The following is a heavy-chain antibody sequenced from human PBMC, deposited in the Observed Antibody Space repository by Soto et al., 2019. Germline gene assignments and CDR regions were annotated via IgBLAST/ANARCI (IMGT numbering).Heavy chain of an antibody. CDR2: ISAYNGNT. CDR3: ARDRGYNWNYGGFDP. V-gene: IGHV1-18*01. Sequence: QVQLVQSGAEVKKPGASVKVSCKASGYTFTSYGISWVRQAPGQGLEWLGRISAYNGNTNYAQKLQGRVTMTTDTSTSTAYMELRSLRSDDTAVYYCARDRGYNWNYGGFDPWGHGTLVTVSS. D-gene: IGHD1-7*01. CDR1: GYTFTSYG. J-gene: IGHJ5*02.